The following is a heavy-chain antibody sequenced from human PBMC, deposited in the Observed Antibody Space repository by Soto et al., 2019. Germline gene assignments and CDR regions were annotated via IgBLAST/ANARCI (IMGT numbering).Heavy chain of an antibody. J-gene: IGHJ4*02. D-gene: IGHD3-3*01. V-gene: IGHV2-5*02. CDR2: IFWDDDK. Sequence: QITLKQSGPTLVKPTQTLTLTCTFSGFSLSTSGVAVGWIRQAPRKAPEWLAFIFWDDDKRYSPSLENRLTITKDPYKNQVVLTMTNMDPVDTATYYCARIFALWIGYYFSYWGRGTLFTVSS. CDR3: ARIFALWIGYYFSY. CDR1: GFSLSTSGVA.